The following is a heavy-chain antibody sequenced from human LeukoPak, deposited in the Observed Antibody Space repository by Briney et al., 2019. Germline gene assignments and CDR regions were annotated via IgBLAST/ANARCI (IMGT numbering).Heavy chain of an antibody. V-gene: IGHV4-34*01. CDR1: GGSFSGCY. D-gene: IGHD4-11*01. CDR2: INHSGST. J-gene: IGHJ4*02. Sequence: SETLSLTCAVYGGSFSGCYWSWIRQPPGKGLEWIGEINHSGSTNYNPSLKSRVTISVDTSKNQFSLKLSSVTAADTAVYYCARGSLTVTPFDYWGQGTLVTVSS. CDR3: ARGSLTVTPFDY.